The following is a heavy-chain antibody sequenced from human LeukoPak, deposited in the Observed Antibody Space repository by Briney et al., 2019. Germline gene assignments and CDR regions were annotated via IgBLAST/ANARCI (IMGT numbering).Heavy chain of an antibody. V-gene: IGHV1-18*01. J-gene: IGHJ6*02. Sequence: ASVKDSFKASGYTFTSYGISWVRQAPGQGREWMGWISAYNGNTNYSQKLQGRVTMTTDTSTSTAYLELRSLRSDDTAVYYCAREQLGYSYGSHFLMDVWGQGTTVTVSS. CDR1: GYTFTSYG. D-gene: IGHD5-18*01. CDR2: ISAYNGNT. CDR3: AREQLGYSYGSHFLMDV.